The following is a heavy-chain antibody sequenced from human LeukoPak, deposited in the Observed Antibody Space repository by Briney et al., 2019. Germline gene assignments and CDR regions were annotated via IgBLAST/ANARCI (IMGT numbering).Heavy chain of an antibody. D-gene: IGHD3-22*01. Sequence: PSETLSLTCTASGGSISSTIYYWGWIRQPPGKGLEWIGSIYYSGSTYYNPSLKSRVTISVDTSKNQFSLKLSSVTAADTAVYYCARHGPRYYYDTSGYYYFDYWGQGTLVTVSS. CDR1: GGSISSTIYY. J-gene: IGHJ4*02. V-gene: IGHV4-39*01. CDR2: IYYSGST. CDR3: ARHGPRYYYDTSGYYYFDY.